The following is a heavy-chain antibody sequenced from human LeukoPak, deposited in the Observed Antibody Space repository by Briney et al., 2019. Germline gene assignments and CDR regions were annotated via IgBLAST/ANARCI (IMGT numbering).Heavy chain of an antibody. D-gene: IGHD3-9*01. CDR3: ASYDILTGYYDY. CDR2: MNPNSGNT. J-gene: IGHJ4*02. V-gene: IGHV1-8*01. CDR1: GYTFTSYD. Sequence: ASVKVSCKASGYTFTSYDINWVRQATGQGLEWMGWMNPNSGNTGYAQKFQGRVTMTRNTSISTAYMELSSLRSEDTAVYYCASYDILTGYYDYWGQGTLVTVSS.